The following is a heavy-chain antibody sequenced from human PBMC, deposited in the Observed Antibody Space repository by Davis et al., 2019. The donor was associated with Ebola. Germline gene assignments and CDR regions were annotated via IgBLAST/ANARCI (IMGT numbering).Heavy chain of an antibody. D-gene: IGHD6-6*01. CDR3: ARLSGLFSSSSGALYFDL. Sequence: SETLSLTCTVSGDSISSGSYYWHWVRQPAGKGLEWIGHIYTSGSTNYNPSLRSRVTISVDTSKNQFSLKLTSVTAADTAVYFCARLSGLFSSSSGALYFDLWGRGTLVSVSS. J-gene: IGHJ2*01. V-gene: IGHV4-61*09. CDR2: IYTSGST. CDR1: GDSISSGSYY.